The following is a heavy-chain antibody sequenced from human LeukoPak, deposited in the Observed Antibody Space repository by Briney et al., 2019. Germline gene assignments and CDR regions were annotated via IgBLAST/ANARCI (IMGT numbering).Heavy chain of an antibody. CDR3: ASKRAGIGGAGQREY. CDR2: IYHSGST. D-gene: IGHD6-19*01. V-gene: IGHV4-38-2*02. CDR1: GYSISSGYY. Sequence: SETLSLTCTVSGYSISSGYYWGWIRQPPGKGLEWIGSIYHSGSTYYNPSLKSRVTISADTSKNQFSLKLISVTAADMAVYYCASKRAGIGGAGQREYWGQGTLVTVSS. J-gene: IGHJ4*02.